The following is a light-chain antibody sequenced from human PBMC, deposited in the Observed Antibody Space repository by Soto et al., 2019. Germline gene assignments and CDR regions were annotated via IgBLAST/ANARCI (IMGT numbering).Light chain of an antibody. CDR2: GAS. CDR3: QQYNTSPHPLYP. J-gene: IGKJ2*01. V-gene: IGKV3-15*01. Sequence: ELVRTQSPATPSVSPGETATLSGRASQRVSSNLAWYQQHPGQAHRRLIYGASPRTTGIPARFSGSGSATEFTLPISSLQADDYAAFYWQQYNTSPHPLYPFGQG. CDR1: QRVSSN.